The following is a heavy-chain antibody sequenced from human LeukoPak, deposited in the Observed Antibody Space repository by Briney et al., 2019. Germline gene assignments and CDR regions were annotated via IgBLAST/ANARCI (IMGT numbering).Heavy chain of an antibody. D-gene: IGHD1-26*01. V-gene: IGHV3-21*05. CDR2: ISSSSSYT. Sequence: GGSLRLSCAASGFTFSTYNMNWVRQAPGKGLEWVSYISSSSSYTNYADSVKGRFTISRDNAKNSLYLQMNSLRAEDTAVYYCARSGVGNWFDPWGQGTLVTVSS. J-gene: IGHJ5*02. CDR3: ARSGVGNWFDP. CDR1: GFTFSTYN.